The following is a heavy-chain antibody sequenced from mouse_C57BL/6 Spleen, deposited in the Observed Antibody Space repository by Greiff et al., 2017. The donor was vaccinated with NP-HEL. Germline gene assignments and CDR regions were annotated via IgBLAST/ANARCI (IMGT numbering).Heavy chain of an antibody. V-gene: IGHV7-3*01. CDR1: GFTFTDYY. CDR3: ARSYYYGSSYFDY. Sequence: EVQWVESGGGLVQPGGSLSLSCAASGFTFTDYYMSWVRQPPGKALEWLGFIRNKANGYTTEYSASVKGRFTISRDNSQSILYLQMNALRAEDSATYYCARSYYYGSSYFDYWGQGTTLTVSS. D-gene: IGHD1-1*01. CDR2: IRNKANGYTT. J-gene: IGHJ2*01.